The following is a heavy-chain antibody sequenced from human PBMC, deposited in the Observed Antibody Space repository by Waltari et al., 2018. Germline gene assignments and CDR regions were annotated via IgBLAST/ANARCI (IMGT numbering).Heavy chain of an antibody. Sequence: QVQLVQSGAEVKKPGSSVKVSCKASGGTFSSYAISWVRQAPGQGLEWMGRIIPIFGTANYAQKFQGRVTITADKSTSTAYMELSSLRSEDTAVYYCAIDTAMPYRSLHWFDPWGQGTLVTVSS. CDR1: GGTFSSYA. V-gene: IGHV1-69*08. J-gene: IGHJ5*02. CDR3: AIDTAMPYRSLHWFDP. CDR2: IIPIFGTA. D-gene: IGHD5-18*01.